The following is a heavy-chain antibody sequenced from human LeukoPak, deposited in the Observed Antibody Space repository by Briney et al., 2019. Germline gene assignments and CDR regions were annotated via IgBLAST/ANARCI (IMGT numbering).Heavy chain of an antibody. CDR3: ARVDPSDAFDI. CDR2: IYYSGST. Sequence: PSETLSLTCTVSGGSISSSSYCWGWIRQPPGKGLEWIGSIYYSGSTYYNPSLKSRVTISVDTSKNQFSLKLSSVTTADTAVYYCARVDPSDAFDIWGQGTMVTVSS. V-gene: IGHV4-39*01. D-gene: IGHD3-9*01. CDR1: GGSISSSSYC. J-gene: IGHJ3*02.